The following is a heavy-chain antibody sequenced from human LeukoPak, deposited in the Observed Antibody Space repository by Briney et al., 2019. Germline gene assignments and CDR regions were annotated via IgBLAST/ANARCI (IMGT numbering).Heavy chain of an antibody. D-gene: IGHD1-7*01. V-gene: IGHV3-21*01. CDR2: ISSSSSYT. Sequence: GGSLRLSCAASGFTFRTYSINWVRQPPGKGVEWVSSISSSSSYTYYADSVKGRYTISRDNAKNSLSMQMNRLRAEDTAVYYCARLPYNWNYGREGYWGQGTLVTVSS. CDR1: GFTFRTYS. J-gene: IGHJ4*02. CDR3: ARLPYNWNYGREGY.